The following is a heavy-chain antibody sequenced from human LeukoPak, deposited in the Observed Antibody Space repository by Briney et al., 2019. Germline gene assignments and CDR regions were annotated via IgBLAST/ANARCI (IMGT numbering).Heavy chain of an antibody. Sequence: GASVKVSCKASGYTFTSYYMHWVRQAPGQGLEWMGIINPSGGSTSYAQKFQGRVTMTRDTSTSTAYMELRSLRSDDTAVYYCARDHGSFMFSNWFDPWGQGTLVTVSS. CDR3: ARDHGSFMFSNWFDP. CDR1: GYTFTSYY. V-gene: IGHV1-46*01. J-gene: IGHJ5*02. CDR2: INPSGGST. D-gene: IGHD3-10*02.